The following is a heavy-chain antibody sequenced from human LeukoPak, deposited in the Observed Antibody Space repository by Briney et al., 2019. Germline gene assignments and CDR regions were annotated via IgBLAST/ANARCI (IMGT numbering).Heavy chain of an antibody. D-gene: IGHD2-21*01. CDR1: GGSINSSSYY. J-gene: IGHJ4*02. CDR3: ARGVAGHFGGFFFDS. CDR2: IYYVGST. Sequence: PSETLSLTCTVSGGSINSSSYYWGWIRQPPGKGLEWIGNIYYVGSTYYNPSLKSRLTISVDTSKNQLSLKLSSVTAADTAVYYCARGVAGHFGGFFFDSWGQGALVTVSS. V-gene: IGHV4-39*07.